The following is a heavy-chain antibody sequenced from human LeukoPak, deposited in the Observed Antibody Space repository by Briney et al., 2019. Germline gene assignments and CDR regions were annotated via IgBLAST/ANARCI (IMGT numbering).Heavy chain of an antibody. CDR3: ATSGWWGYFDY. V-gene: IGHV3-30*03. Sequence: GGSLRLSCAASGFTFSSYGVHWVRQAPGKGLEWVALISFDGSNKYYADSVKGRFTISRDNSKNTLYLQMNSLRAEDTAVYYCATSGWWGYFDYWGQGTLVTVSS. CDR2: ISFDGSNK. D-gene: IGHD6-19*01. J-gene: IGHJ4*02. CDR1: GFTFSSYG.